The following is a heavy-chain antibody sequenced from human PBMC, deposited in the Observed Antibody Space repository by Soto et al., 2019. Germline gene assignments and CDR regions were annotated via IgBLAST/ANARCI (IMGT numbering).Heavy chain of an antibody. CDR2: IYHTGST. CDR1: GGSISSSNW. V-gene: IGHV4-4*02. CDR3: ARRERSFGSSYYFDY. D-gene: IGHD6-13*01. J-gene: IGHJ4*02. Sequence: PSETLSLTCAVSGGSISSSNWWSWVRQPPGKGLEWIGEIYHTGSTNYNPSLKSRVTISIGESRTQFSLKLSSVTAADTAVYYCARRERSFGSSYYFDYWGQGTLVTVSS.